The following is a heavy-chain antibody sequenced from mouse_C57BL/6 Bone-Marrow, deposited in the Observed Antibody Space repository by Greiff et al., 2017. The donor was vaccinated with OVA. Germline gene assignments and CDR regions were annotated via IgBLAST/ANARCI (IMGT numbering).Heavy chain of an antibody. Sequence: VKLMESGPGLAKPSQTLSLTCSVTGYSITSDYWNWIRKFPGNKLEYMGYISYSGSTYYNPSLKSRISITRDTSKNQYYLQLNSVTTEDTATYYCARSYSNPYWYFDVWGTGTTVTVSS. CDR3: ARSYSNPYWYFDV. D-gene: IGHD2-5*01. CDR1: GYSITSDY. J-gene: IGHJ1*03. CDR2: ISYSGST. V-gene: IGHV3-8*01.